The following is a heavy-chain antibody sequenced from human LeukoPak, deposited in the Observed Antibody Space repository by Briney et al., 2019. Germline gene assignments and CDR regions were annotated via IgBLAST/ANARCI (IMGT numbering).Heavy chain of an antibody. V-gene: IGHV4-31*03. CDR3: ARDRSSIVVVAARRYAFDI. J-gene: IGHJ3*02. D-gene: IGHD2-2*01. CDR1: GGSISSGGYY. CDR2: IYYSGST. Sequence: SSETLSLTCTVSGGSISSGGYYWSWIRQHPGKGLEWIGYIYYSGSTYYNPSLKSRVTISVDTSKNQLSLKLTSVTAADTAVYYCARDRSSIVVVAARRYAFDIWGQGTMVTVSS.